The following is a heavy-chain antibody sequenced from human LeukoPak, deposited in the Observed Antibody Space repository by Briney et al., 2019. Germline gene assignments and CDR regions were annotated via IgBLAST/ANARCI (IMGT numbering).Heavy chain of an antibody. CDR3: ARRDRRDGYYHGMDV. CDR1: GFTFSDYY. V-gene: IGHV3-11*06. Sequence: PGGSLRLSCAASGFTFSDYYMSWIRQTPGKGLEWVSYISSSSSYTNYADSVKGRFTISRDNAKNSLDLQMNSLRAEDTAVYYCARRDRRDGYYHGMDVWGQGTMVTVSS. D-gene: IGHD5-24*01. CDR2: ISSSSSYT. J-gene: IGHJ6*02.